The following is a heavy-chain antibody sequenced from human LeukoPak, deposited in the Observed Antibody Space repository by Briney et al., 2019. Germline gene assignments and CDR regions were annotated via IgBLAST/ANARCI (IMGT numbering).Heavy chain of an antibody. J-gene: IGHJ4*02. CDR1: GFTFSSYA. CDR2: ISGSGGST. V-gene: IGHV3-23*01. Sequence: PGGSLRLSCAASGFTFSSYAVSWVRQAPGKGLEWVSAISGSGGSTYYADSVKGRFTISRDNSKNTLYLQMNNLRAEDTAVYYCARDRHAPGRYCSSTTCFPFDLWGQGTLVTVSS. CDR3: ARDRHAPGRYCSSTTCFPFDL. D-gene: IGHD2-2*01.